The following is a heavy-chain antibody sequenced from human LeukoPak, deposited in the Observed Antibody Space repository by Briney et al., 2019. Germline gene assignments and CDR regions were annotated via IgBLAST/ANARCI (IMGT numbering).Heavy chain of an antibody. D-gene: IGHD3-22*01. CDR3: ATYYYDRRGYFDAFDI. CDR2: ISGSGGST. J-gene: IGHJ3*02. V-gene: IGHV3-23*01. Sequence: GGSLRLSCAASGFTFSSYAMSWVRQAPGKGLEWVSAISGSGGSTYYADSVKGRFTISRDNSKNTLYLQMNSLRAEDTAVYYCATYYYDRRGYFDAFDIWGQGTMVTVSS. CDR1: GFTFSSYA.